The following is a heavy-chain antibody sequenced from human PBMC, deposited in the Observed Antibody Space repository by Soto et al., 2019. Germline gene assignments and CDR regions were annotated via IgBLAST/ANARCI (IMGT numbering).Heavy chain of an antibody. CDR2: MNPNSGNT. CDR3: ARVRMGYCSSTSCYAWGTSYYYYMDV. J-gene: IGHJ6*03. Sequence: QVQRVQSGAEVKKPGASVKVSCKASGYTFTSYDINWVRQATGQGLEWMGWMNPNSGNTGYAQKFQGRVTMTRNTSISTAYMELSSLRSEDTAVYYCARVRMGYCSSTSCYAWGTSYYYYMDVWGKGTTVTVSS. D-gene: IGHD2-2*01. CDR1: GYTFTSYD. V-gene: IGHV1-8*01.